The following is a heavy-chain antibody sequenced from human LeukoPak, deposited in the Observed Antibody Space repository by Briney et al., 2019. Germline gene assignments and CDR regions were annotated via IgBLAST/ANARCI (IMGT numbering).Heavy chain of an antibody. V-gene: IGHV4-34*01. CDR1: GGSFSGYY. CDR2: INHSGST. Sequence: SETLSLTCAVYGGSFSGYYWSWIRQPPGKGLEWIGEINHSGSTNYNPSLKSRVTISVDTSKNQFSLKVTSVTAADTAVYYCARVKQWPVLGYYYMDVWGKGTTVIVSS. D-gene: IGHD6-19*01. J-gene: IGHJ6*03. CDR3: ARVKQWPVLGYYYMDV.